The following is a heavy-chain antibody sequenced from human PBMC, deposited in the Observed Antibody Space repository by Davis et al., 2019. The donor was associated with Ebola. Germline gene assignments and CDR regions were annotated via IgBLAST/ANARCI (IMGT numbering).Heavy chain of an antibody. CDR1: GSSFSSYW. V-gene: IGHV5-10-1*01. CDR3: AITAMDTFFDY. Sequence: PGGSLRLSCKGSGSSFSSYWINWVRQMPGKGLEWMGRIDPSDSYSNYSPSFQGHVTISADKSISTAYLQWSSLKASDTAMYYCAITAMDTFFDYWGQGTLVTVSS. CDR2: IDPSDSYS. J-gene: IGHJ4*02. D-gene: IGHD5-18*01.